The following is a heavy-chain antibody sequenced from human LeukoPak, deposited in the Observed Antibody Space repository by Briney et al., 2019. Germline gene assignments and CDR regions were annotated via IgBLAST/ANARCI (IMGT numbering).Heavy chain of an antibody. CDR3: ARLGGSYYFAY. J-gene: IGHJ4*02. CDR1: GFTVSSDY. Sequence: PGGSLRLSCAASGFTVSSDYMSWVRQAPGKGLEWVSFIYSGGSTYYADSVRGRFTISRDNSKNTLYLQMNSLRAEDTAVYCCARLGGSYYFAYWGQGTLVTVSS. CDR2: IYSGGST. D-gene: IGHD1-26*01. V-gene: IGHV3-53*01.